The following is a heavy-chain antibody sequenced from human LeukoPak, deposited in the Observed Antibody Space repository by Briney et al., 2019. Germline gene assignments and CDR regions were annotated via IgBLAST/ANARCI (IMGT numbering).Heavy chain of an antibody. CDR1: GFTFSSYE. CDR2: ISRSGSTI. D-gene: IGHD4-17*01. Sequence: PGGSLRLSCAASGFTFSSYEMNWVRQAPGKGLEWVSYISRSGSTIYYADSMKGRFTMSRDNAKNSLYLQMNSLRAEDTAVYYCARSADYGDYDWFDPWGQGTLVTVSS. CDR3: ARSADYGDYDWFDP. J-gene: IGHJ5*02. V-gene: IGHV3-48*03.